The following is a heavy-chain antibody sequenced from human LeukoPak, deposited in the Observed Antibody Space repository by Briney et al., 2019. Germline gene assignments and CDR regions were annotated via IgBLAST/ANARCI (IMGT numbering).Heavy chain of an antibody. CDR3: ARGYSSNWNYFDY. CDR2: VYTAGST. D-gene: IGHD6-13*01. Sequence: GGSLRLSCAASGFTVSNNHMTWVRQAPGKGLEWVSVVYTAGSTYYADSVKGRFTISRDNSKNTVHLQMNSLRVGDTAVYYCARGYSSNWNYFDYWGQGILVTVSS. CDR1: GFTVSNNH. J-gene: IGHJ4*02. V-gene: IGHV3-53*01.